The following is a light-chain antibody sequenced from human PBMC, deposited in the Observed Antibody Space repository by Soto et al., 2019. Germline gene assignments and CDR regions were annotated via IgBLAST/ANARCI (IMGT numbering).Light chain of an antibody. CDR1: QSISSY. CDR2: AAS. CDR3: QQSYSTPT. Sequence: DIQMTQSPSSLSASVGDRVTITCRASQSISSYLNWYQQKPGKAPKLLIYAASSLQSGVPSMFSGSGSGTDFTLTISSLQPEEFATYYCQQSYSTPTFGQGTKVEIK. J-gene: IGKJ1*01. V-gene: IGKV1-39*01.